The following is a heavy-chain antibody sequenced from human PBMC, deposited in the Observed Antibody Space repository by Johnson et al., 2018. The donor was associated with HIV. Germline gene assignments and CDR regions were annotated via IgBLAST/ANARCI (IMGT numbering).Heavy chain of an antibody. D-gene: IGHD1-26*01. CDR1: GFTVSSNY. V-gene: IGHV3-66*01. Sequence: VQLVESGGGLVQPGGSLRLSCAASGFTVSSNYMSWVRQAPGKGLEWVSVIYSGGNTYYADSVKGRFTISRDNSKNSLYLQMNSLRAEDTAVYYCARVGATAAFDIWGQGTMVTVSS. J-gene: IGHJ3*02. CDR3: ARVGATAAFDI. CDR2: IYSGGNT.